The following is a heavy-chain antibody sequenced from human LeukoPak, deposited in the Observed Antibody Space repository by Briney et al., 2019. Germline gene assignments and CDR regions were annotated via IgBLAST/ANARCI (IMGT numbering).Heavy chain of an antibody. D-gene: IGHD3-3*01. V-gene: IGHV4-38-2*02. CDR1: GYSISSGYY. J-gene: IGHJ3*02. Sequence: PSETLSLTCTVSGYSISSGYYWGWIRQPPGKGLEWIGSIYHSGSTYYNPSLKSRVTISVDTSKNQFSLKLSSVTAADTAVYYCARANSPTYYDFWSGYLPDAFDIWGQGTMVTVSS. CDR2: IYHSGST. CDR3: ARANSPTYYDFWSGYLPDAFDI.